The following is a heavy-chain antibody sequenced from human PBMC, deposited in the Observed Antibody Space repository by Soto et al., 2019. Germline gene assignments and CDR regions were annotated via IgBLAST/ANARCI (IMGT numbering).Heavy chain of an antibody. V-gene: IGHV3-21*01. CDR2: ISSRSTYM. CDR1: GFTFNSHT. Sequence: PAGSLRLSCAASGFTFNSHTINWVRQTPGKGLEWVSSISSRSTYMFYADSVKGRFTISRDDASNSVYLQMNNLRAGDTAVYYCARRGDCTSTNCYVADWGQGTLVTVSS. J-gene: IGHJ4*02. D-gene: IGHD2-2*01. CDR3: ARRGDCTSTNCYVAD.